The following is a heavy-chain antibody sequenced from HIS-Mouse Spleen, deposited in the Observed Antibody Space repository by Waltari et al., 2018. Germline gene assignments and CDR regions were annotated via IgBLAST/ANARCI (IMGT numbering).Heavy chain of an antibody. CDR3: ARRYSGYDLGY. CDR1: GFTFSSYA. CDR2: ISYDGSNK. J-gene: IGHJ4*02. Sequence: QVQLVESGGGVVQPGRSLRLSWAASGFTFSSYAMHWVRQAPGKGVEWVAVISYDGSNKYYGDSVKGRFTISRDNSKNTLYLQMNSLRAEDTAVYYCARRYSGYDLGYWGQGTLVTVSS. V-gene: IGHV3-30*04. D-gene: IGHD5-12*01.